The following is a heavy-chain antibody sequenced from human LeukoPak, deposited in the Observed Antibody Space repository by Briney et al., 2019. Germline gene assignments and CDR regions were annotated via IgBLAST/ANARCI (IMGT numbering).Heavy chain of an antibody. CDR3: AKGDPGQWLVLIDY. J-gene: IGHJ4*02. CDR1: GFTFSSYA. V-gene: IGHV3-64*04. Sequence: GGSLRLSCSASGFTFSSYAMHWVRQAPGKGLEYVSAISSNGGSTYYADSVKGRFTISRDNSKNTLYLQMNSLRAEDTAVYYCAKGDPGQWLVLIDYWGQGTLVTVSS. CDR2: ISSNGGST. D-gene: IGHD6-19*01.